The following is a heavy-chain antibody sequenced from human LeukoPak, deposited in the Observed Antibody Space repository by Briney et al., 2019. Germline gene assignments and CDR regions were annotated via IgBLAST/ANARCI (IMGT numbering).Heavy chain of an antibody. J-gene: IGHJ6*03. CDR1: GGTFSSYA. Sequence: APVKVSCKASGGTFSSYAISWVRQAPGQGLEWMGGIIPIFGTANYAQKLQGRVTMTTDTSTSTAYMELRSLRSDDTAMYYCARVPIPEVLWFGEEQGGYYYYYMDVWGKGTTVTISS. CDR2: IIPIFGTA. CDR3: ARVPIPEVLWFGEEQGGYYYYYMDV. V-gene: IGHV1-69*05. D-gene: IGHD3-10*01.